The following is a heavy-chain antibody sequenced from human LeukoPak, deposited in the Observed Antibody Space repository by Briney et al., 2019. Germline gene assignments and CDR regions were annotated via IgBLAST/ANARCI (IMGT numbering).Heavy chain of an antibody. Sequence: SETLSLTCAVSGGSISSGGYSWSWIRQPPGKGLEWIGYIYHSGSTYYNPSLKSRVTISVDRSKNQFSLKLSSVTAADTAVYYCARLVNYYGSGSYYKPLGAFDIWGQGTMVTVPS. CDR1: GGSISSGGYS. CDR3: ARLVNYYGSGSYYKPLGAFDI. D-gene: IGHD3-10*01. V-gene: IGHV4-30-2*01. J-gene: IGHJ3*02. CDR2: IYHSGST.